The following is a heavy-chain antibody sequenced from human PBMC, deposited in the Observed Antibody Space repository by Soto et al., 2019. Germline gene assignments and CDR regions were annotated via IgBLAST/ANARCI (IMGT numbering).Heavy chain of an antibody. CDR3: VGASGVNPVDY. Sequence: EVHLVESGGGLVQPGGSLRLSCATSGFTFSSFEMNWVRQAPGKGLEWVSYISSAGSATFYADSVKGRFTTSRDNAKNSLFLQMNSLSAEDTALYYCVGASGVNPVDYWGQGTLVTVSS. V-gene: IGHV3-48*03. D-gene: IGHD3-10*01. CDR1: GFTFSSFE. CDR2: ISSAGSAT. J-gene: IGHJ4*02.